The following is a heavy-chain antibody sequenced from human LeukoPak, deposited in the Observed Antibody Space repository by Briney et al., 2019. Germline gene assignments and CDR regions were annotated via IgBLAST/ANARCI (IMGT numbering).Heavy chain of an antibody. V-gene: IGHV1-2*02. CDR2: IDANNGDT. CDR3: ARDPSSVTLYFFDY. J-gene: IGHJ4*02. CDR1: GYTFRGNY. D-gene: IGHD4-11*01. Sequence: GASVKASCKASGYTFRGNYIHWLRQAPGQGLEWMGWIDANNGDTKSAQKFQGRVTMSRDTSISTAYMDLSSLSPDGAAVYYCARDPSSVTLYFFDYWGQGTLVTVSS.